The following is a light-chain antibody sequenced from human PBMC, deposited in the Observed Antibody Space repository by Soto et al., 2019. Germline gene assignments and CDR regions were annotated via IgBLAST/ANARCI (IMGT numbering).Light chain of an antibody. CDR3: GAWDSSLSAGV. V-gene: IGLV1-51*01. CDR1: SYNIGANY. CDR2: DNT. Sequence: VLTHPPSVSAAPGQKFTISCSGSSYNIGANYVSCYQQFPGTAPKLLIYDNTKRPSGIPDRFSGSKSGTSATLGITGLQTGDEADYYCGAWDSSLSAGVFGGGTKVTVL. J-gene: IGLJ2*01.